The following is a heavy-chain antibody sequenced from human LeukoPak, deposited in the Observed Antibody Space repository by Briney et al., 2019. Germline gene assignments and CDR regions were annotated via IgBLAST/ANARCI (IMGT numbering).Heavy chain of an antibody. V-gene: IGHV1-69*06. CDR1: RDTLTRYA. Sequence: GAPLKISSKTSRDTLTRYAIRWVRHAPGQGLVWMGGTIPITGTANYAHKFQGAVTTSADTSTRTAYTGMCTPRAENTTQYNTAHREGTDYYYNMDVGGKGTTVTVSS. J-gene: IGHJ6*03. CDR2: TIPITGTA. D-gene: IGHD1-1*01. CDR3: AHREGTDYYYNMDV.